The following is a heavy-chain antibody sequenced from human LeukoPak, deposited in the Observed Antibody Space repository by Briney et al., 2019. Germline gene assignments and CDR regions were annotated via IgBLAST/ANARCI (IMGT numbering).Heavy chain of an antibody. V-gene: IGHV1-2*02. D-gene: IGHD6-19*01. CDR1: GYTFTGYY. Sequence: ASVKVSCKASGYTFTGYYMHWVRQAPGQGLEWMGWINPNSGSTNYQGRVTMTRDTSISTAYMELSRLRSDDTAVYYCARDRTRAGYSSGWYHDYWGQGTLVTVSS. J-gene: IGHJ4*02. CDR3: ARDRTRAGYSSGWYHDY. CDR2: INPNSGST.